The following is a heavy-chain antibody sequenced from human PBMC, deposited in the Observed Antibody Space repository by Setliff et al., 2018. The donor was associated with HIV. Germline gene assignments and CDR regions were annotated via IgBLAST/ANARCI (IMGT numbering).Heavy chain of an antibody. J-gene: IGHJ4*02. Sequence: PSETLSLTCTVSGGSINRSPYYWGWIRQPPGKGLEWIASIFYSGSTYHNPSLKSRVTISVDTANNQFSLKVNPMTAADLAIYYCARVESGILGYWGRGTLVTVSS. CDR3: ARVESGILGY. CDR1: GGSINRSPYY. D-gene: IGHD1-26*01. CDR2: IFYSGST. V-gene: IGHV4-39*07.